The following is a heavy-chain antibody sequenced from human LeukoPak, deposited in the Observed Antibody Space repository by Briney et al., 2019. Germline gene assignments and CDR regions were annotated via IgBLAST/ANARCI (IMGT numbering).Heavy chain of an antibody. Sequence: GGSLRLSCAASGFTFSSYSMNWVRQAPGKGLEWVSSISSSSSYIYYADSVKGRFTISRDNAKNSLYLQMNSLRAEDTAVYYCVRDSVVGATPFFDYWGQGTLVTVSS. J-gene: IGHJ4*02. D-gene: IGHD1-26*01. CDR3: VRDSVVGATPFFDY. V-gene: IGHV3-21*01. CDR1: GFTFSSYS. CDR2: ISSSSSYI.